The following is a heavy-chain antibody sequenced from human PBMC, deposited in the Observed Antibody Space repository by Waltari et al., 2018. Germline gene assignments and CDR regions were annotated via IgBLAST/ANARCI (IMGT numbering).Heavy chain of an antibody. CDR2: ISTSSSTI. V-gene: IGHV3-48*01. CDR3: ASLNWYFDL. J-gene: IGHJ2*01. Sequence: VQLVESGGGLVQPGGSLSISCDASGFTFTNYNMNWVRQAPGKGLEWVSHISTSSSTIYYADSVKGRFTISRDNAKNALYMQMNSLRAEDTAVYYCASLNWYFDLWGRGTLVTVSS. CDR1: GFTFTNYN.